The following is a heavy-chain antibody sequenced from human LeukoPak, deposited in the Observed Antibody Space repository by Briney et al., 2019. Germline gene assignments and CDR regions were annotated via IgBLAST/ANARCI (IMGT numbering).Heavy chain of an antibody. CDR1: GYTFTSYG. CDR2: ISAYNGNT. D-gene: IGHD6-19*01. CDR3: ARDPPIAVAGLPHFDY. J-gene: IGHJ4*02. Sequence: GASVKVSCKASGYTFTSYGISWVRQAPGQGLEWMGWISAYNGNTNYAQKLQGRVTMTTDTSTSTAYMELRSLRSDDTAVYYCARDPPIAVAGLPHFDYWGQGTLVTVSS. V-gene: IGHV1-18*01.